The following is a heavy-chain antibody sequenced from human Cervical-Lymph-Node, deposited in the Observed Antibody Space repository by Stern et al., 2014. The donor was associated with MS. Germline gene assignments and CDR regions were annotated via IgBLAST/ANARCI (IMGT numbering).Heavy chain of an antibody. Sequence: QVQLQQWGAGLLKPSETLSLTCAVYGGSFSGYYWSWIRQPPGKGLEWIGEINHSGSTNYNPSLKSRVTISVDTSKNQFSLKLSSVTAADTAVYYCARGKGRYYDFWSGNGFDPWGQGTLVTVSS. CDR2: INHSGST. CDR1: GGSFSGYY. V-gene: IGHV4-34*01. CDR3: ARGKGRYYDFWSGNGFDP. D-gene: IGHD3-3*01. J-gene: IGHJ5*02.